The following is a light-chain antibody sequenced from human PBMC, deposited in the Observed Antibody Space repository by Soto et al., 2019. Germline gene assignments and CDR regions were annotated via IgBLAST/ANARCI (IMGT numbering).Light chain of an antibody. V-gene: IGKV1-39*01. CDR1: PSISSY. J-gene: IGKJ1*01. CDR2: AAS. CDR3: LQDYTYPLT. Sequence: DIQMTQSPSSLSASVGDRVTITCRASPSISSYLNWYQQKPGKAPKLLIYAASSLQGGVPSRFSGSGSGTDFTLTISSLQPDDFATYYCLQDYTYPLTFGQGTKVDIK.